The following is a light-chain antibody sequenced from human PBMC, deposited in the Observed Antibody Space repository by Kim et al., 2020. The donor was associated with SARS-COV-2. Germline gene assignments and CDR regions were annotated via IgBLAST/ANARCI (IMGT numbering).Light chain of an antibody. J-gene: IGKJ1*01. CDR3: QQYDNSRT. Sequence: DIVLTQSPGTLSLSPGERATLSCRASQSVSSSYLAWYQQKPGQAPRLLIYRASSRATGIPDRFSGSGSGTDFTLTISRLEPEDFAVYYCQQYDNSRTFGQGTKVDIK. CDR2: RAS. V-gene: IGKV3-20*01. CDR1: QSVSSSY.